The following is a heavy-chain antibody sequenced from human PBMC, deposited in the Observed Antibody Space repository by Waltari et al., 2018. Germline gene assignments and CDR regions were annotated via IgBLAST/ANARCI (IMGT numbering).Heavy chain of an antibody. CDR3: AREGADSNYGY. CDR1: GGSISSSSYY. J-gene: IGHJ4*02. Sequence: QLQLQESGPGLVKPSETLSLTCTVSGGSISSSSYYWGWIRQPPGKGLEWIGSIYYSGSTYYNPSLKSRVTISVDTSKNQFSLKLSSVTAADTAVYYCAREGADSNYGYWGQGTLVTVSS. V-gene: IGHV4-39*07. CDR2: IYYSGST. D-gene: IGHD4-4*01.